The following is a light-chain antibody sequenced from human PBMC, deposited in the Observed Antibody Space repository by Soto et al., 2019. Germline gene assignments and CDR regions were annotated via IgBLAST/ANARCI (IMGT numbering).Light chain of an antibody. CDR2: VAS. CDR1: QSVSNN. J-gene: IGKJ2*01. CDR3: QQYNNWPPVT. V-gene: IGKV3-15*01. Sequence: EIVMTQSPATLSVSPGERATLSCRASQSVSNNLAWYQQKPGQTPRLLIYVASTRATVIAVRFSGSVSGTEFTLTISSLQSEDFAVYYCQQYNNWPPVTFGQGTKLEIK.